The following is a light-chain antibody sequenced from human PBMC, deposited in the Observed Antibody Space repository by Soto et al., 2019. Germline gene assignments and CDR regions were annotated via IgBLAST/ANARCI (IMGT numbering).Light chain of an antibody. CDR1: QSIGHY. CDR3: QQSYSTTWT. V-gene: IGKV1-39*01. CDR2: AAS. Sequence: DIQMTQSPSSLSASVGDRVTITRRASQSIGHYLNWYQQKPGKAPKLLLYAASGLQSGVPSRFIGSGSGTDFTLTISSLRPEDFATYYCQQSYSTTWTVGQGTKVDSK. J-gene: IGKJ1*01.